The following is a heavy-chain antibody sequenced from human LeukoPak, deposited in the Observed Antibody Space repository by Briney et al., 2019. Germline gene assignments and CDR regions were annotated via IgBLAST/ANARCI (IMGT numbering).Heavy chain of an antibody. Sequence: PGGSLRLSCAASEFTFSDYYMSWIRQAPGKGLEWVSYISSSGSTIYYADSVKGRFTISRDNAKNSLYLQMNSLRAEDTAVYYCARDVGDKNSITIFGVAITGWFDPWGQGTLVTVSS. CDR3: ARDVGDKNSITIFGVAITGWFDP. V-gene: IGHV3-11*01. D-gene: IGHD3-3*01. CDR2: ISSSGSTI. J-gene: IGHJ5*02. CDR1: EFTFSDYY.